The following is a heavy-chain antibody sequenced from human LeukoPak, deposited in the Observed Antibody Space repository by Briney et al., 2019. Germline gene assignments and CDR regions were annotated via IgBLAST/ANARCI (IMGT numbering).Heavy chain of an antibody. D-gene: IGHD3-16*01. Sequence: GGSLRLSCAASGFTFSDYFMSWIRQAPGKGLEWLSYISSSGNNIYYADSVKGRFTISRDNAKNLLYLQLNSLRAEDTAVYYCGFRGTLNFDYWGQGTLVTVSS. CDR2: ISSSGNNI. CDR3: GFRGTLNFDY. CDR1: GFTFSDYF. J-gene: IGHJ4*02. V-gene: IGHV3-11*04.